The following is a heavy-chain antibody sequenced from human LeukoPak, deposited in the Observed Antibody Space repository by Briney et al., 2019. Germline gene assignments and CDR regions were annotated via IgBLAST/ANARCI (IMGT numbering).Heavy chain of an antibody. Sequence: ASVKVSCKASGYTFTTYDISWVRQAPGQGLEWMGIINPSGGSTSYAQKFQGRVTMTRDTSTSTVYMELSSLRSEDTAVYYCARGRSGWFTSPFENYFDYWGQGTLVTVSS. D-gene: IGHD6-19*01. CDR2: INPSGGST. V-gene: IGHV1-46*01. CDR3: ARGRSGWFTSPFENYFDY. CDR1: GYTFTTYD. J-gene: IGHJ4*02.